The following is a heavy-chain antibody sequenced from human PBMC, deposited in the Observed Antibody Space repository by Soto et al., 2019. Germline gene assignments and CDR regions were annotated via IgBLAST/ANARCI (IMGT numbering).Heavy chain of an antibody. CDR1: GYTFTSYY. CDR2: INPSGGST. J-gene: IGHJ4*02. V-gene: IGHV1-46*03. Sequence: ASGKVSCKASGYTFTSYYMHWVRQAPGQGLEWMGIINPSGGSTSYAQKFQGRVTMTRDTSTSTVYMELSSLRSEDTAVYYCDREATRHFDYWGQGTLVTVSS. CDR3: DREATRHFDY.